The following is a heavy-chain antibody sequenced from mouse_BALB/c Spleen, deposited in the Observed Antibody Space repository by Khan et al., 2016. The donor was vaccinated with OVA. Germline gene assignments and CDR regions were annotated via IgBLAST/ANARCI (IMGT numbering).Heavy chain of an antibody. CDR1: GLSITSDYS. Sequence: VQLKESGPDLVEPSQSLSLTCTVTGLSITSDYSWHWIRQFPGNKLEWLGYMHPSGRTNYNPSLKSRTSITRDSSWNQSFLQLNSVTTEDSAEYSCSIFGYSGISHWGQGTTLTVSS. CDR2: MHPSGRT. D-gene: IGHD2-2*01. J-gene: IGHJ2*01. CDR3: SIFGYSGISH. V-gene: IGHV3-1*02.